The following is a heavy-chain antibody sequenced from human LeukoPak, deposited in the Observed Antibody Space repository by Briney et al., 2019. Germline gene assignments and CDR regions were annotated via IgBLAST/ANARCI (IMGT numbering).Heavy chain of an antibody. V-gene: IGHV1-18*01. Sequence: ASVTVSFKASGYTFTSYGISWVRQAPGQGLEWMGWISAYNGNTNYAQKLQGRVTMTTDTSTSTAYMELRSLRSDDTAVYYCARAHPGYCSSTSCYEYNWFDPWGQGTLVTVSS. CDR3: ARAHPGYCSSTSCYEYNWFDP. CDR1: GYTFTSYG. CDR2: ISAYNGNT. J-gene: IGHJ5*02. D-gene: IGHD2-2*01.